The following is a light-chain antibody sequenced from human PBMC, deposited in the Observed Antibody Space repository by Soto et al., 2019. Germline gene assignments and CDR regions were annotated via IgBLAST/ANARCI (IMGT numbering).Light chain of an antibody. CDR3: CSYAGSDTMI. J-gene: IGLJ2*01. CDR1: SSNVGSYNL. V-gene: IGLV2-23*01. Sequence: QSALTQPASVSGSPGQSITISCTGTSSNVGSYNLVSWYQQHPGEAPKLMIYEGTKRPSRVSNRFSDSKSANTASLTISGLQPEDAADCYCCSYAGSDTMIFGGGTKLAVL. CDR2: EGT.